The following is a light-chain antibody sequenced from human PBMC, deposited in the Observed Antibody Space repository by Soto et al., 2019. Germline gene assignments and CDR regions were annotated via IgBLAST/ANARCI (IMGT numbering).Light chain of an antibody. CDR3: QTWGSGIHVV. CDR2: VNSDGSH. J-gene: IGLJ2*01. CDR1: SGHNTYA. Sequence: QAVVTQSPSASASLGDSVKLTCTLISGHNTYAIAWHQQQPEKGPRYLMKVNSDGSHNKGDGIPDRFSGSSSGAECYLTISSLQSEDEADYYCQTWGSGIHVVFGGGTKLTVL. V-gene: IGLV4-69*01.